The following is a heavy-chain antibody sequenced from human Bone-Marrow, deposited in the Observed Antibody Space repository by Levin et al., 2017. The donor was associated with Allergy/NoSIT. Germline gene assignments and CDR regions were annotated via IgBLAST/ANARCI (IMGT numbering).Heavy chain of an antibody. CDR2: IWYDGSNK. V-gene: IGHV3-33*01. Sequence: GESLKISCAASGFTFSSYGMHWVRQAPGKGLEWVAVIWYDGSNKYYADSVKGRFTISRDISKNTLYLQMNSLRAEDTAVYYCARGSNCSGGSCQDWGQGTLVTVSS. CDR1: GFTFSSYG. D-gene: IGHD2-15*01. J-gene: IGHJ4*02. CDR3: ARGSNCSGGSCQD.